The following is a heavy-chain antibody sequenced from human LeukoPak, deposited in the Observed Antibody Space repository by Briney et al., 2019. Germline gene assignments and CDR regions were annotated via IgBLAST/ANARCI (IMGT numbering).Heavy chain of an antibody. CDR2: IIPILGIA. Sequence: SVKVSCKASGGTFSSYAISWVRQAPGQGLEWVGRIIPILGIANYAQKFQGRVTITADKSTSTAYMELSSLRSEDTAVYYCARSREMATIIWYYGMDVWGQGTTVTVSS. D-gene: IGHD5-24*01. V-gene: IGHV1-69*04. CDR3: ARSREMATIIWYYGMDV. J-gene: IGHJ6*02. CDR1: GGTFSSYA.